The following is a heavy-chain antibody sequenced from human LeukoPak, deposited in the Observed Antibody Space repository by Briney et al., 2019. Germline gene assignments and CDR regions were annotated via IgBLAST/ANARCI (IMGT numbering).Heavy chain of an antibody. CDR1: GYTFAYYY. V-gene: IGHV1-2*02. CDR2: INPYSGGT. J-gene: IGHJ4*02. CDR3: AREPAADPGTGWSYFDY. Sequence: ASVKISCNTSGYTFAYYYMHWVRQAPGQGPEWMGWINPYSGGTNYAQKFQGRVTMTRDTSISTAYVELSRLRSDDTAMYYCAREPAADPGTGWSYFDYWGQGTLVTVSS. D-gene: IGHD6-19*01.